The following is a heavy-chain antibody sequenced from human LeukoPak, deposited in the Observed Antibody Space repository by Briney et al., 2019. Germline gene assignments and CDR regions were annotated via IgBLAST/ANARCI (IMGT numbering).Heavy chain of an antibody. J-gene: IGHJ4*02. Sequence: GGSLRLSRAASGFTFSIYSMNWVRQAPGKGLEWVSYITSDSSTIYYADSVKGRFTISRDNSKNTLYLQMNSVRAEDTAVYYCARDPGYNYGWSFDYWGQGTLVTVSS. CDR1: GFTFSIYS. V-gene: IGHV3-48*01. D-gene: IGHD5-18*01. CDR3: ARDPGYNYGWSFDY. CDR2: ITSDSSTI.